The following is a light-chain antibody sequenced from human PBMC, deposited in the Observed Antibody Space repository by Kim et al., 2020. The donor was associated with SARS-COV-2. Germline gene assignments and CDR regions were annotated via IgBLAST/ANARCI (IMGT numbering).Light chain of an antibody. CDR3: VAWDDSLSGWV. V-gene: IGLV1-47*01. CDR2: RNN. Sequence: VLIQPPSASGTPGQRVTISCSGSSSNIGTNYVYWYQQLPGTAPKLLIYRNNQRPSGVPDRFSGSKSGTSASLAISGLRSEDEADYYCVAWDDSLSGWVFGGGTQLTVL. CDR1: SSNIGTNY. J-gene: IGLJ3*02.